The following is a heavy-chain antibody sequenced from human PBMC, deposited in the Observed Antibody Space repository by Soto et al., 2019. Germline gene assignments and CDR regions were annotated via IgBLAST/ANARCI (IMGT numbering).Heavy chain of an antibody. V-gene: IGHV3-30*09. J-gene: IGHJ4*01. D-gene: IGHD2-15*01. CDR1: GFTFSNFA. CDR3: VRALPGQYHYFDY. Sequence: QVQLVESGGGVVQPGRSLRLSCAASGFTFSNFAMHWVRQAPGKGLEWVAFISNDGVNEYYADSVKGRFAISRDNAKNTLYVQMNSLRGEDTAVYYCVRALPGQYHYFDYWGHGTLVTVSS. CDR2: ISNDGVNE.